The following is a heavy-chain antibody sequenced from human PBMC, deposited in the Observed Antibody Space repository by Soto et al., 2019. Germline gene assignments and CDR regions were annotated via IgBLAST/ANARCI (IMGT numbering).Heavy chain of an antibody. Sequence: PSETLSLTCSVSGGSMAGHYWNWIRQPPGKGLEWIGYVYYSGSTNYNPSLKSRVSISIDMSKNQFSLNLTSVTAADSAVYYCARDATLRYWGQGTPVTVSS. CDR1: GGSMAGHY. CDR2: VYYSGST. CDR3: ARDATLRY. V-gene: IGHV4-59*11. J-gene: IGHJ4*02.